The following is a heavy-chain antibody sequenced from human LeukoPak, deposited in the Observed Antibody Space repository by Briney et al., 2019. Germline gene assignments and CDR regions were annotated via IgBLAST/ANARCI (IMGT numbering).Heavy chain of an antibody. CDR2: IRSKDYGGTT. CDR1: VFTFGVYA. Sequence: PGRSLRLSCTASVFTFGVYAMSWVRQAPGKGREGVGFIRSKDYGGTTEYAASVKGRFTISRDDSKSIAYLQMHSLKTEDAAVYYCTRAATVSSGWWGWLFEYFDYWGQGTLVTVSS. V-gene: IGHV3-49*04. J-gene: IGHJ4*02. CDR3: TRAATVSSGWWGWLFEYFDY. D-gene: IGHD6-19*01.